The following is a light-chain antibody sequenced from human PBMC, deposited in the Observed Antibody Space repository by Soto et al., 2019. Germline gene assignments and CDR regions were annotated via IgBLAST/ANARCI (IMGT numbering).Light chain of an antibody. CDR2: GDV. V-gene: IGLV3-21*02. Sequence: SYELTQPPSVSVAPGQTAYITCGGINIGSKSVHWYQQKPGQAPVLVVYGDVDRPSGIPDRFSGSNFENTATLTISRVEAGDEADYYCQVWDSSTDHYVFGTGTKLTVL. J-gene: IGLJ1*01. CDR3: QVWDSSTDHYV. CDR1: NIGSKS.